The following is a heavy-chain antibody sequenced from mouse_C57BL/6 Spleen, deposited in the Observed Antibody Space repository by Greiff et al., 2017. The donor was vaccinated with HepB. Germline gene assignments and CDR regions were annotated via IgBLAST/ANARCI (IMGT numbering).Heavy chain of an antibody. Sequence: VKLMESGPGLVAPSQSLSITCSVSGFSLTSYGVHWVRQPPGKGLEWLVVIWSDGSTTYNSALKSRLSISKDNSKSQVFLKMNSLQTDDTAMYYCARHDAIYYDLAYWGQGTLVTVSA. CDR2: IWSDGST. V-gene: IGHV2-6-1*01. CDR1: GFSLTSYG. D-gene: IGHD2-4*01. J-gene: IGHJ3*01. CDR3: ARHDAIYYDLAY.